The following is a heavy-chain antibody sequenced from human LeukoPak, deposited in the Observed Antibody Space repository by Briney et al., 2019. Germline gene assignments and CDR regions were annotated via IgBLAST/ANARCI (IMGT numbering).Heavy chain of an antibody. V-gene: IGHV3-74*01. CDR2: INGDGSTT. CDR1: GFTFSSYW. CDR3: ARERGRGRDSPWFDY. D-gene: IGHD1-26*01. Sequence: GGSLRLSCAASGFTFSSYWMHWVRQAPGKGLVWVSHINGDGSTTSYADSVKGRFTISRDNSKNTLDLQMTGLRAEDTAVYYCARERGRGRDSPWFDYWGQGTLVTVSS. J-gene: IGHJ4*02.